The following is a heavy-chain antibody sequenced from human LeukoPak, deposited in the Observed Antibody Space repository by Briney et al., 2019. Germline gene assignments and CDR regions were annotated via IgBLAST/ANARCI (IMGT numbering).Heavy chain of an antibody. J-gene: IGHJ4*02. CDR2: ISGSGGST. V-gene: IGHV3-23*01. CDR3: ARDKSYGDSEDY. Sequence: PGGSLRLSCAASGFTFSSYAMSWVRQAPGKGLEWVSAISGSGGSTYYADSVKGRFTISRDNSKNTLYLQMNSLRAEDTAVYYCARDKSYGDSEDYWGQGTLVTVSS. CDR1: GFTFSSYA. D-gene: IGHD4-17*01.